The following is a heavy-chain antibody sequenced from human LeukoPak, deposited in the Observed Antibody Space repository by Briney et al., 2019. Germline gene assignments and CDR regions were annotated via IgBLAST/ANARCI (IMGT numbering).Heavy chain of an antibody. V-gene: IGHV1-2*02. CDR3: ARKLMVRGVYDY. CDR2: INPNSGGT. D-gene: IGHD3-10*01. CDR1: GYTFTGYY. J-gene: IGHJ4*02. Sequence: ASVKISCKASGYTFTGYYMHWVRQAPGQGLEWMGWINPNSGGTNYAQKLKGRVTMTTDTSTSTVSMELRRLRSGDTAVYYCARKLMVRGVYDYWGQGTLVTVSS.